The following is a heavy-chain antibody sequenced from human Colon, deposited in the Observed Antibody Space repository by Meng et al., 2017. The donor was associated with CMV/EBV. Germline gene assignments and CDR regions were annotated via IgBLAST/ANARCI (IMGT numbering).Heavy chain of an antibody. V-gene: IGHV4-34*01. Sequence: QVQFQQWGAGLLKPSETLSLTCAVYGESFSGYYWTWIRQPPGRGLEWIGESYYTGSTNYSPSLKSRVTISLDTSKNQFSLKLNSVTAADTAVYYCARATKSSCWEVLDYWGHGTLVTVSS. CDR1: GESFSGYY. CDR3: ARATKSSCWEVLDY. D-gene: IGHD2-2*01. CDR2: SYYTGST. J-gene: IGHJ4*01.